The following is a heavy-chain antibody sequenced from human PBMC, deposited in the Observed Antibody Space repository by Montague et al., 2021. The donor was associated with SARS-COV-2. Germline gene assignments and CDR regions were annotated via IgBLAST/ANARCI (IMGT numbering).Heavy chain of an antibody. CDR2: TYYSGSN. V-gene: IGHV4-59*08. CDR3: ARGFDY. CDR1: GGSISSYY. J-gene: IGHJ4*02. Sequence: SETLSLTCTVSGGSISSYYWSWIRQPPGGGLEWIRYTYYSGSNNYNPSHKSRVTISVDTSKNQFSLKLRSVTAADTAVYYCARGFDYWGQGTLVTVSS.